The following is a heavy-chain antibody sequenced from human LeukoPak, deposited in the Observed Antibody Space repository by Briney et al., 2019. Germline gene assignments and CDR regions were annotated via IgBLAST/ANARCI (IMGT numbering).Heavy chain of an antibody. Sequence: PSETLSLTCTVSGGSISSYYWSWIRQPPGKGLEWIGYIYYSGSTNYNPSLKSRVTISVDTSKNQFSLKLSSVTAADTAMYYCARAAYYDFWSGYYPYGMDVWGQGTTVTVSS. CDR1: GGSISSYY. CDR3: ARAAYYDFWSGYYPYGMDV. J-gene: IGHJ6*02. D-gene: IGHD3-3*01. CDR2: IYYSGST. V-gene: IGHV4-59*01.